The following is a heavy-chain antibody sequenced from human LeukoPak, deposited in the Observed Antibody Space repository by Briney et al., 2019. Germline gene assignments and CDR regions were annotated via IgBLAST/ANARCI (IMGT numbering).Heavy chain of an antibody. J-gene: IGHJ4*02. V-gene: IGHV4-59*01. CDR1: GGSFSGYY. Sequence: PSETLSLTCAVYGGSFSGYYWSWIRQPPGKGLGWIGYMYYSGTINYNPSLKSRVTISVDTSKNQFSLKLSSVTAADTAMYYCARAWATDYFDYWGQGTLVTVSS. CDR2: MYYSGTI. CDR3: ARAWATDYFDY.